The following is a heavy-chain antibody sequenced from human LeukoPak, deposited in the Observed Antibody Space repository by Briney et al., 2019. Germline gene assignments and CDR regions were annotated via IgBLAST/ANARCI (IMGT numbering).Heavy chain of an antibody. CDR2: ISGSGGST. CDR1: GFTFNNYA. V-gene: IGHV3-23*01. J-gene: IGHJ5*02. CDR3: MRSDYGGLVDP. Sequence: PGGSLKLSCAASGFTFNNYAMSWVRQAPGKGLEWVSGISGSGGSTYYADSVKGRFIISRDNSNNTVYLQMNSLRAEDTATYFCMRSDYGGLVDPWGQGTLVIVSS. D-gene: IGHD4-17*01.